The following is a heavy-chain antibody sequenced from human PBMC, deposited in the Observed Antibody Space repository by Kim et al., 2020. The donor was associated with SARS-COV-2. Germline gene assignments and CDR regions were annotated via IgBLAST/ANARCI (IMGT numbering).Heavy chain of an antibody. J-gene: IGHJ6*02. CDR3: AGGDNYYALDI. D-gene: IGHD2-21*02. Sequence: GGSLRLSCAASGFTLSNYFIHWVRQAPGKGLEWVALISYDGSNKYYADSVKGRFTISRDNSNHTGYLRMNNLRPEDTAVFYCAGGDNYYALDIWGQGTS. V-gene: IGHV3-30*03. CDR2: ISYDGSNK. CDR1: GFTLSNYF.